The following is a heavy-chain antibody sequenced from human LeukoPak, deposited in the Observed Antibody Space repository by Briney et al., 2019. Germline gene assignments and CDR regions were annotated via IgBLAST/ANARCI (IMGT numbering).Heavy chain of an antibody. Sequence: SGGSLRLSCAASGFTFSTYGMHWVRQAPGKGLEWVSAISGSGGSTYYADSVKGRFTISRDNSKNTLYLQMNSLRAEDTAVYYCATLDSYGYPRGYQYYFDYWGQGTLVTVSS. D-gene: IGHD5-18*01. V-gene: IGHV3-23*01. CDR3: ATLDSYGYPRGYQYYFDY. J-gene: IGHJ4*02. CDR2: ISGSGGST. CDR1: GFTFSTYG.